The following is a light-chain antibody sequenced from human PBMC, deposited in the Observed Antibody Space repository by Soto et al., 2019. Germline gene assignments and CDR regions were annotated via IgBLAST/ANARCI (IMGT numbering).Light chain of an antibody. J-gene: IGKJ3*01. Sequence: DIQMTQSPSTLSASVGDRVTITCRASQSISSWLAWYQQNPGKAPKLLIYKASSLESGVPSRFSGSGSGTEFTLTISSLQPDDFATYYCQQYNSYAEFGPGTKVDIK. CDR2: KAS. CDR3: QQYNSYAE. CDR1: QSISSW. V-gene: IGKV1-5*03.